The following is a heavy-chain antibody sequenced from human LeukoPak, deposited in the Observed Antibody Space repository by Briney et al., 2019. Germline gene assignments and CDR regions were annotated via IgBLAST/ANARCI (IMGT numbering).Heavy chain of an antibody. D-gene: IGHD6-25*01. V-gene: IGHV3-48*03. J-gene: IGHJ6*04. CDR3: ARDGTPIHSSGWVYMDV. CDR2: ISASGTLT. Sequence: PGGSLRLSCAASGFTFSSYEMNWDRQAPGKGLEWISYISASGTLTHYADSVEGRFTISRDNAKNSLYLQMNSLRAEDTAVYYCARDGTPIHSSGWVYMDVWGKGTTVTISS. CDR1: GFTFSSYE.